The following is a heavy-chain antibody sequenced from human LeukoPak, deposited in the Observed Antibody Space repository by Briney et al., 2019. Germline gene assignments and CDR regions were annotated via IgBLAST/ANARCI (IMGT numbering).Heavy chain of an antibody. J-gene: IGHJ3*02. D-gene: IGHD3-3*01. CDR2: IYTSGST. V-gene: IGHV4-4*09. CDR3: ARLTFPGLRYDDRRIFDI. CDR1: GGSISTYY. Sequence: SETLSPTCTVSGGSISTYYWSWIRQPPGKGLEWIGYIYTSGSTDYNPSLKSRVTISLDTSNNQFSLRLSSVTAADTAVYYCARLTFPGLRYDDRRIFDIWGQGSVVTVSS.